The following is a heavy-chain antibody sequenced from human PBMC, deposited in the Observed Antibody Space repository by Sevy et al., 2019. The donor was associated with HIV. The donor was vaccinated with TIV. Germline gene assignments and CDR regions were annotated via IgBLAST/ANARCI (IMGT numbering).Heavy chain of an antibody. CDR2: VYTSGRT. D-gene: IGHD3-10*01. Sequence: SETLSLICTVSGGSISDYYYNWTRQAAGKRLEWIGRVYTSGRTTYNPSLKSRVTMSIDASKNQFSLNLSSVTAADTAVYYCASLDGAWGQGTLVTVSS. V-gene: IGHV4-4*07. CDR1: GGSISDYY. CDR3: ASLDGA. J-gene: IGHJ5*02.